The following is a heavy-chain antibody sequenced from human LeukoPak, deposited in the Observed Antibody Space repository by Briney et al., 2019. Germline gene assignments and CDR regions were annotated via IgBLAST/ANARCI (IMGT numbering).Heavy chain of an antibody. Sequence: ASVKVSCKASGYTFTSYGISWVRQAPGQGLEWMGWISAYNGNTNYAQKLQGRVTMTTDTSTSTAYMELRSLRSDDTAVYYCAKDDRYGSGSYYNNQNYYYGMDVWGQGTTVTVSS. J-gene: IGHJ6*02. V-gene: IGHV1-18*01. CDR3: AKDDRYGSGSYYNNQNYYYGMDV. CDR1: GYTFTSYG. CDR2: ISAYNGNT. D-gene: IGHD3-10*01.